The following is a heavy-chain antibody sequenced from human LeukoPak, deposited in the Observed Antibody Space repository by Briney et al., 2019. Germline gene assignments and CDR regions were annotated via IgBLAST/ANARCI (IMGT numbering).Heavy chain of an antibody. CDR1: GFTVSSTY. CDR2: LYSSGIT. V-gene: IGHV3-53*01. D-gene: IGHD3-3*02. CDR3: ARDSSSFPNYFDF. J-gene: IGHJ4*02. Sequence: GGSLRLSCAASGFTVSSTYMSWVRQAPGQGLEWVSLLYSSGITFYAESVQGRFTISRDNSKNTIYLQMNSLRAEDTAIYYCARDSSSFPNYFDFWGQGTLVTVSS.